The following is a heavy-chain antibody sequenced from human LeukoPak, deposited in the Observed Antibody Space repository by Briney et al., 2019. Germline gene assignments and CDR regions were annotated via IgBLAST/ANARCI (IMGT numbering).Heavy chain of an antibody. CDR3: ARGYYDSSGYYSY. CDR2: IYYSGST. CDR1: GGSISSYY. V-gene: IGHV4-59*01. D-gene: IGHD3-22*01. J-gene: IGHJ4*02. Sequence: SETLSLTCTVSGGSISSYYWSWIRQPPGKGLEWIGYIYYSGSTNYNPSLKSRVTISVDTSKNQFSLKLSSVTAADTAVYYCARGYYDSSGYYSYWGQGTLVTVSS.